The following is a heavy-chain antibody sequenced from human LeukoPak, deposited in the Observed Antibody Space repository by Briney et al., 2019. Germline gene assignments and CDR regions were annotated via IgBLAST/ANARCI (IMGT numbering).Heavy chain of an antibody. Sequence: GAAVKVSCKASGYPFTSYGVSWVRQAPGQGLEWMGWISGYNGNTNYAQKLQGRVTMAIDTSTSTAYMELRSLRSDDTAVYYCARDVTAADLWFDPWGQGTLVTVSS. J-gene: IGHJ5*02. CDR1: GYPFTSYG. CDR2: ISGYNGNT. V-gene: IGHV1-18*01. D-gene: IGHD6-13*01. CDR3: ARDVTAADLWFDP.